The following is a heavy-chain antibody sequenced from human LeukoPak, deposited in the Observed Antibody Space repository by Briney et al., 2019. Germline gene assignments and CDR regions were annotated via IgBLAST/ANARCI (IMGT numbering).Heavy chain of an antibody. CDR1: GGSISSSTYY. Sequence: SETLSLTCTVSGGSISSSTYYWGWIRQPPGKGLEWIGSIYYSGSTYYNPSLKSRVTISVDTSKNQFSLKLSSVTAADTAVYYCARGGSGSSIRYYYYYYMDVWGKGATVTISS. J-gene: IGHJ6*03. D-gene: IGHD3-10*01. CDR2: IYYSGST. CDR3: ARGGSGSSIRYYYYYYMDV. V-gene: IGHV4-39*07.